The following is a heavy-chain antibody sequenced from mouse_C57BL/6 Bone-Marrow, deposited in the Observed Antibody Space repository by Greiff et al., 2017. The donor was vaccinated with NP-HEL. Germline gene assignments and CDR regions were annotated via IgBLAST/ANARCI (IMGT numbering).Heavy chain of an antibody. V-gene: IGHV1-81*01. J-gene: IGHJ4*01. D-gene: IGHD2-1*01. CDR2: IYPRSGNT. CDR1: GYTFTSYG. Sequence: QVHVKQSGAELARPGASVKLSCKASGYTFTSYGISWVKQRTGQGLEWIGEIYPRSGNTYYNEKFKGKATLTADKSSSTAYMELRSLTSEDSAVYFCAMSYYGNYDYAMDYWGQGTSVTVSS. CDR3: AMSYYGNYDYAMDY.